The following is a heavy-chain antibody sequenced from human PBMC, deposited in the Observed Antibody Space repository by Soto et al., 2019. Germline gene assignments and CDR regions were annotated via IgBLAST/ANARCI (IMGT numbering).Heavy chain of an antibody. J-gene: IGHJ6*02. CDR2: INPSGGST. Sequence: ASVKVSCKASGGTFTSYYMHWVRQAPGQGLEWMGIINPSGGSTSYAQKFQGRVTMTRDTSTSTVYMELSSLRSEDTAVYYCARDPPVTMVPNPIYYYYGMDVWGQGTTVTVSS. V-gene: IGHV1-46*03. D-gene: IGHD3-10*01. CDR1: GGTFTSYY. CDR3: ARDPPVTMVPNPIYYYYGMDV.